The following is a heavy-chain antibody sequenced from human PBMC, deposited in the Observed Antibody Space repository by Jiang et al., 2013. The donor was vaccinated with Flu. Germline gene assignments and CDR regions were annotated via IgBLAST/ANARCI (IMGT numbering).Heavy chain of an antibody. Sequence: KPTQTLTLTCTFSGFSLSTSGVGVGWIRQPPGKALEWLALIYWNDDKRYSPSLKSRLTITKDTSKNQVVLTMTNMDPVDTATYYCAHSLWFGDLNWFDPWGQGTLVTVSS. J-gene: IGHJ5*02. CDR3: AHSLWFGDLNWFDP. CDR2: IYWNDDK. D-gene: IGHD3-10*01. V-gene: IGHV2-5*01. CDR1: GFSLSTSGVG.